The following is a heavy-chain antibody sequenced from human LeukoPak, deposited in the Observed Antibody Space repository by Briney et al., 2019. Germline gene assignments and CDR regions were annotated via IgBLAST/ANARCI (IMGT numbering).Heavy chain of an antibody. V-gene: IGHV3-48*02. J-gene: IGHJ4*02. D-gene: IGHD1-26*01. CDR1: GFTFSSYS. Sequence: GGSLRLSCAASGFTFSSYSMNWVRQAPGKGLEWVSYISSRSSTIYYADSVKGRFTISRDNAKNSLFLQMNGLRDEDTAVYYCAREGVGAVDYWGQGALVIVSS. CDR3: AREGVGAVDY. CDR2: ISSRSSTI.